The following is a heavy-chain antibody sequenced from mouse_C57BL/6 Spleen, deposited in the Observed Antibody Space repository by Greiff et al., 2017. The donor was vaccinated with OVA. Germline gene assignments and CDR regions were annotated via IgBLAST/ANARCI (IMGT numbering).Heavy chain of an antibody. Sequence: QVQLQQSGAELVRPGASVTLSCKASGYTSTDYEMHWVKQTPVHGLEWIGAIDPETGGTAYNQKFKGKAILTADKSSSTAYMELRSLTSEDSAVYYCTRRGVYYYGSKDYAMDYWGQGTSVTVSS. D-gene: IGHD1-1*01. CDR3: TRRGVYYYGSKDYAMDY. CDR1: GYTSTDYE. J-gene: IGHJ4*01. CDR2: IDPETGGT. V-gene: IGHV1-15*01.